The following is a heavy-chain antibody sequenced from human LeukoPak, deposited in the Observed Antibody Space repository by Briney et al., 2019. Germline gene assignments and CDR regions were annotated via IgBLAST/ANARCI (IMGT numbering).Heavy chain of an antibody. CDR1: GFTFSSHR. J-gene: IGHJ3*01. D-gene: IGHD6-25*01. CDR3: ARRSAAKDAFDF. V-gene: IGHV3-7*01. Sequence: GGSLRLSCAASGFTFSSHRMTWVRQAPGKGLEWVANIKKDGSEKYYVDSVRGRFTISRDNAKNTLYLQMNSLRAEDTAVYYCARRSAAKDAFDFWGQGTMVTVSS. CDR2: IKKDGSEK.